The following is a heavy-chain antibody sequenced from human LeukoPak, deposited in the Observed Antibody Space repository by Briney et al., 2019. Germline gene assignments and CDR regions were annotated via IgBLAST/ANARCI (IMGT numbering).Heavy chain of an antibody. D-gene: IGHD6-19*01. Sequence: PGGSLRLSCAASGFTFRDYWMSWVRQAPGKGLEWVANIKEDGSEKHYVDSVKGRFTISRDNAKNSLYLQSLYLQMNSLRAEDTAVYYCATTLDFIALAVDYYFDYWGQGTLVTVSS. CDR3: ATTLDFIALAVDYYFDY. V-gene: IGHV3-7*01. J-gene: IGHJ4*02. CDR1: GFTFRDYW. CDR2: IKEDGSEK.